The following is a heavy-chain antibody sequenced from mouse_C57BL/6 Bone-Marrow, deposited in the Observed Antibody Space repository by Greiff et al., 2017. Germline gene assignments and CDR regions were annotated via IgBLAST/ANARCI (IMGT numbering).Heavy chain of an antibody. J-gene: IGHJ1*03. CDR1: GYTFTSYW. Sequence: VQLQQPGAELVRPGSSVKLSCKASGYTFTSYWMHWVKQRPIQGLEWIGNIDPSDSETHYNQKFKDKATLTVDKSSSTAYMQLSNLTSEDSAVYYWARATTVVARDVYFGVWGTVTKVTVT. V-gene: IGHV1-52*01. CDR2: IDPSDSET. D-gene: IGHD1-1*01. CDR3: ARATTVVARDVYFGV.